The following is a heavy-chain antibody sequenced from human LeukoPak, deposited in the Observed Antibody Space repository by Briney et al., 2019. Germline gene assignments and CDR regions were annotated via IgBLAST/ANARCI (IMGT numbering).Heavy chain of an antibody. CDR2: IWYDGSNK. CDR1: GFTFSSYG. D-gene: IGHD2-2*01. Sequence: PGGSLRLSCAASGFTFSSYGMHWVRQAPGKGLECVAVIWYDGSNKYYADSVKGRFTISRDNSKNTLYLQMNSLRAEDTAVYYCARESMPQDYFDYLGQGTLVTVSS. V-gene: IGHV3-33*01. CDR3: ARESMPQDYFDY. J-gene: IGHJ4*02.